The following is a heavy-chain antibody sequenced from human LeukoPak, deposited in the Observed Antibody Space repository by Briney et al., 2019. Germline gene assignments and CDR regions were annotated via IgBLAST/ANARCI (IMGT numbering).Heavy chain of an antibody. Sequence: GGSLRLSCAASVFTVSINHMSWVRQAPGKGLEWVSVIYSGGSTYYAGSVKGRFTISRDNSKNTMYLQMNSLRAEDTAVYYCARGGYFDYWGQGTLVTVSS. V-gene: IGHV3-53*01. CDR1: VFTVSINH. CDR3: ARGGYFDY. CDR2: IYSGGST. J-gene: IGHJ4*02.